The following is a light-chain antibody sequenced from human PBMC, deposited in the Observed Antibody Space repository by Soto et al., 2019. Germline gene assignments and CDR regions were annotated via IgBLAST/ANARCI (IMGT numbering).Light chain of an antibody. Sequence: IVLTQSPGTLSLSPGERATLSCRASQSVTNSYLAWDQQKPGQAPRLLIYGASSRATGIPDRFSGSGSGTDFTLTISRLEPEDFAVYYCQQDRTSPYTFGQGNKLEI. CDR3: QQDRTSPYT. CDR2: GAS. V-gene: IGKV3-20*01. J-gene: IGKJ2*01. CDR1: QSVTNSY.